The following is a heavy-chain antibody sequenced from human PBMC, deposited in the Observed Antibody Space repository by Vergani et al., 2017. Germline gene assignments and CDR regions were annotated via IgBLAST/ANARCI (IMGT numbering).Heavy chain of an antibody. Sequence: QVQLQESGPGLVKPSETLSLTCTVSGYSISSGYYWGWIRQPPGKGLEWIGSIYHSGSTYYNPSLKSRVTISVDTSKNQFSLKLGSVTAADTAVYYCARDLFSVVTGGPYWFDPWGQGTLVTVSS. CDR1: GYSISSGYY. D-gene: IGHD2-21*02. J-gene: IGHJ5*02. V-gene: IGHV4-38-2*02. CDR3: ARDLFSVVTGGPYWFDP. CDR2: IYHSGST.